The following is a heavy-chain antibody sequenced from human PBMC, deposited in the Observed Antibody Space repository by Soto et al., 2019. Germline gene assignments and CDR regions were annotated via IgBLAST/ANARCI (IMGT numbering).Heavy chain of an antibody. CDR3: AKGRGGSGSLTPRVDF. CDR2: ISGGGDTT. CDR1: GFTFNNYA. Sequence: EVQLLESGGGLVQPGGPLRLSCAASGFTFNNYAMTWVRKAPGKGLEWVSAISGGGDTTSYADSVKGRFTVSRDGSKNTLYLQMSSLRAEDTALYYCAKGRGGSGSLTPRVDFWGQETLVTVSS. D-gene: IGHD3-10*01. J-gene: IGHJ4*02. V-gene: IGHV3-23*01.